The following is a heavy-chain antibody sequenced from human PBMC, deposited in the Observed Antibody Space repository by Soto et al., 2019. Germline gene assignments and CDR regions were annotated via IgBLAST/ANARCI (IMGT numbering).Heavy chain of an antibody. CDR2: IMKDGGVK. D-gene: IGHD1-26*01. CDR1: GFIFTECW. Sequence: EVQLVESGGGLVQPGGSLRLSCAASGFIFTECWMGWVRQARGKGLEWVATIMKDGGVKKYVDSVKGRFTISRDNAKNSLFLQMNSLRVEDTAVYYCARDRDYYKADYWGQGTLVTVSS. CDR3: ARDRDYYKADY. J-gene: IGHJ4*02. V-gene: IGHV3-7*01.